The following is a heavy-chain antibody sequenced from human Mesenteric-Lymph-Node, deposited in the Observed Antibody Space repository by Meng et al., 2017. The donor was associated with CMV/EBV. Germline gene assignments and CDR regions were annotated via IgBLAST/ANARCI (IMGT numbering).Heavy chain of an antibody. D-gene: IGHD1-26*01. CDR1: GFTFNNYG. Sequence: GGSLRLSCAASGFTFNNYGMHWVRQAPGKGLQWVAFVRFDGRNKYSTDSVKGRFTISRDNSKNTLYLQMNSLRAEDTAVYYCAKDGKFTKWELYDYWGQGTLVTVSS. V-gene: IGHV3-30*02. J-gene: IGHJ4*02. CDR3: AKDGKFTKWELYDY. CDR2: VRFDGRNK.